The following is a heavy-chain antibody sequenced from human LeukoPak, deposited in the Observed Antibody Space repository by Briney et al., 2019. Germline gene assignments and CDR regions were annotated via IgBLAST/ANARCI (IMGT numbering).Heavy chain of an antibody. CDR3: ARGHLGYFDWLPYFDS. J-gene: IGHJ4*02. V-gene: IGHV4-61*08. D-gene: IGHD3-9*01. CDR2: IYYSGST. CDR1: GGSISSGDYY. Sequence: SETLSLTCNVSGGSISSGDYYWSWIRQPPGKGLEWIGYIYYSGSTNYNPSLKSRVTISVDTSKNQFSLKLSSVTAADTAVYYCARGHLGYFDWLPYFDSWGQGTLVTVSS.